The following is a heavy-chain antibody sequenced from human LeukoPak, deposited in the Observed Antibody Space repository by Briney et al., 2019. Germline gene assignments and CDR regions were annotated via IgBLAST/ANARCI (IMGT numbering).Heavy chain of an antibody. CDR3: ARLGGSGWYPVYFQH. D-gene: IGHD6-19*01. V-gene: IGHV4-39*01. Sequence: PSETLSLTCTVSGGSISSSSYYWGWIRQPPGKGLEYIGSIYYNGNTYYNPTLKSRVTISADTSKKQFSLNLSSVTAADTAVYYCARLGGSGWYPVYFQHWGQGTLVTVSS. J-gene: IGHJ1*01. CDR1: GGSISSSSYY. CDR2: IYYNGNT.